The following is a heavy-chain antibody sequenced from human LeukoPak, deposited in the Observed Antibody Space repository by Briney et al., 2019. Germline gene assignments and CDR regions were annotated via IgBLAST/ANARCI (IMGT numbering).Heavy chain of an antibody. Sequence: PSETLSLTCAVYGGSFSGYYWSWIRQPPGKGLEWIGEINHSGSTNYNPSLKSRVTISVDTSKNQFSLKLSSVTAADTAVYYCARAITMIVVVIPGGVNYFDYWGQGTLVTVSS. CDR1: GGSFSGYY. CDR3: ARAITMIVVVIPGGVNYFDY. V-gene: IGHV4-34*01. J-gene: IGHJ4*02. CDR2: INHSGST. D-gene: IGHD3-22*01.